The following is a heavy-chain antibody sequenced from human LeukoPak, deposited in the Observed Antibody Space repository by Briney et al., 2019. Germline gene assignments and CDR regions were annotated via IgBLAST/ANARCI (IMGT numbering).Heavy chain of an antibody. J-gene: IGHJ3*02. CDR3: ARDAAFSAFNM. CDR1: GFTFSSYA. D-gene: IGHD2-15*01. V-gene: IGHV3-21*01. Sequence: GGSLRLSCAASGFTFSSYAMHWVRQAPGKGLEWVSSISSSSSYIYYADSVKGRFTISRDNAKNSLYLQMNSLRAEDTAVYYCARDAAFSAFNMWGQGTMVTVSS. CDR2: ISSSSSYI.